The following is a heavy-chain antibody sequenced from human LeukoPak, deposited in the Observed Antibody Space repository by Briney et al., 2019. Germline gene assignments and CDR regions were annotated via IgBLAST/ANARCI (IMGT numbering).Heavy chain of an antibody. V-gene: IGHV4-59*12. CDR2: IHYSGST. D-gene: IGHD3-10*01. CDR1: GASISTYY. J-gene: IGHJ3*02. CDR3: ARSDGYGLVGI. Sequence: PSETLSLTCSVSGASISTYYWSWIRQPPEKGLEWIGYIHYSGSTSYNPSLKSRVIIIIDTPKNHFSLTLSSVTAADTAVYYCARSDGYGLVGIWGQGTMVTVSS.